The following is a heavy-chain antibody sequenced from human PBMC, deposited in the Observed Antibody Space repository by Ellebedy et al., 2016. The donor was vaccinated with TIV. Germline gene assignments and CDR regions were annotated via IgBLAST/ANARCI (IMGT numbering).Heavy chain of an antibody. V-gene: IGHV4-39*01. CDR1: GGSISRSSYY. CDR3: ARWFGELLYVRWFDP. J-gene: IGHJ5*02. Sequence: SETLSLTCTVSGGSISRSSYYWGWIRQPPEKGLEWIGSIYYSWRTYYNPSLKSRVSISVDTSKNQFPLGLTSVTAADTAVYYCARWFGELLYVRWFDPWGQGTLVTVSS. D-gene: IGHD3-10*01. CDR2: IYYSWRT.